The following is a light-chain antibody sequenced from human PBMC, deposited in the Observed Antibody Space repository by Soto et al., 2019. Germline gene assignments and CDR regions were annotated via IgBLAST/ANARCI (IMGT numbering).Light chain of an antibody. CDR2: GAS. CDR1: QSVSSN. CDR3: LQYNIWPKT. V-gene: IGKV3-15*01. Sequence: EIVMTQSPATLSVSPGERATLSCRASQSVSSNLAWYQQQPGQAPRLLIYGASMRATGIPARFSGSGSGTECTLTISSLQSEDFAVYYCLQYNIWPKTFGGGTKVEIK. J-gene: IGKJ4*01.